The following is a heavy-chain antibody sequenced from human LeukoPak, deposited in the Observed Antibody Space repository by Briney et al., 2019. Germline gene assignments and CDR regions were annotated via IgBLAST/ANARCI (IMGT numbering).Heavy chain of an antibody. CDR2: IYYSGST. Sequence: SETLSLTCTVSGGSISSSSYYWGWIRQPPGKGLEWMGSIYYSGSTYYNPSLKSRVTISVDTSKNQFSLKLSSVTAADTAVYYCARDSCSSTSCDPNNWFDPWGQGTLVTVSS. CDR3: ARDSCSSTSCDPNNWFDP. CDR1: GGSISSSSYY. J-gene: IGHJ5*02. V-gene: IGHV4-39*07. D-gene: IGHD2-2*01.